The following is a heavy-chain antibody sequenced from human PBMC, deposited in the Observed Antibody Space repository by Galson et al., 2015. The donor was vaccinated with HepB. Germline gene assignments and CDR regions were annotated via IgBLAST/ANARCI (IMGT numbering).Heavy chain of an antibody. V-gene: IGHV3-73*01. CDR3: VRSGDFSGYSSK. CDR2: IRSKSSSYAA. CDR1: GFTFSGSA. J-gene: IGHJ4*02. D-gene: IGHD5-12*01. Sequence: SLRLSCAASGFTFSGSAIHWVRQASGKGPEWIGRIRSKSSSYAALYVPSLGGRFTISRDDSKNMAYLHMRRLKTDDTAVYYCVRSGDFSGYSSKWGQGTLVTVSS.